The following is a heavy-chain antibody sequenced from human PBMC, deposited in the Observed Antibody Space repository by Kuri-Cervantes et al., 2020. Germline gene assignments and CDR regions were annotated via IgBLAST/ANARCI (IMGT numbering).Heavy chain of an antibody. CDR3: AKDLMIVVEYYFDY. V-gene: IGHV3-30*02. CDR1: GFTFSSYG. Sequence: GESLKISCAASGFTFSSYGMHWVRQAPGKGLEWVAVIWYDGSNKYYADSVKGRFTISRDNSKNTLYLQMNILRAEDTAVYYCAKDLMIVVEYYFDYWGQGTMVTVSS. D-gene: IGHD3-22*01. J-gene: IGHJ4*02. CDR2: IWYDGSNK.